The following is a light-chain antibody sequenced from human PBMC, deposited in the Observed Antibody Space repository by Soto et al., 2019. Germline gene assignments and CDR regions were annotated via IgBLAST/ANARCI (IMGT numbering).Light chain of an antibody. CDR2: TVN. CDR1: SSDVGSYDY. V-gene: IGLV2-11*01. J-gene: IGLJ3*02. CDR3: AAWDDSLNGWV. Sequence: QSVLIQPPSVSGSPGQSVTISCTGTSSDVGSYDYVSWYQQHPGTVPKPMIYTVNTQPSGVPDRFSGSKSGNTASMTISGHQAEGESDYYCAAWDDSLNGWVFGGGTKLTVL.